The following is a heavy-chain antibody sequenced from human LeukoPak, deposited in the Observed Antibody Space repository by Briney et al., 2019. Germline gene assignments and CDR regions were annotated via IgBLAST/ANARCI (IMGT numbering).Heavy chain of an antibody. CDR1: GGSFSGYY. V-gene: IGHV4-34*01. D-gene: IGHD3-22*01. J-gene: IGHJ5*02. CDR2: INHSGSA. CDR3: ARGEPHYYYDSSGYYYP. Sequence: PSETLSLTCAVYGGSFSGYYWSWIRQPPGKGLEWIGEINHSGSANYNPSLKSRVTISVDTSKNQFSLKLSSVTAADTAVYYCARGEPHYYYDSSGYYYPWGQGTLVTVSS.